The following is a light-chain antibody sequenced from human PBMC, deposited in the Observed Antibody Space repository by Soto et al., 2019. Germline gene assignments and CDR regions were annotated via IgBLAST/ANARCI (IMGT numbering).Light chain of an antibody. CDR2: GNN. CDR1: SSNIGSNY. V-gene: IGLV1-47*01. Sequence: QSVLTQPPSASGTPGQTVTISSSGSSSNIGSNYVFWYQHLPGTAPKLLIYGNNQRPSGVPDRFSGSRSGTSASLAISGLRPEDEADYYCAVWDDSLSGVVFGGGTQLTV. J-gene: IGLJ3*02. CDR3: AVWDDSLSGVV.